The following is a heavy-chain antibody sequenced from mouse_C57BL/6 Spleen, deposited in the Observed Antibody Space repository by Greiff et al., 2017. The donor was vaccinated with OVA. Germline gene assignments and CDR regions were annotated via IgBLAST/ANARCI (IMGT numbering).Heavy chain of an antibody. CDR2: IDPSDSYT. J-gene: IGHJ2*01. CDR1: GYTFTSYW. D-gene: IGHD2-3*01. Sequence: VQLQQPGAELVKPGASVKLSCKASGYTFTSYWMQWVKQRPGQGLEWIGEIDPSDSYTNYNQKFKGKATLTVDTSSSTAYMQLSSLTSEDSAVYYCASWGDGYYDYWGQGTTLTVSS. CDR3: ASWGDGYYDY. V-gene: IGHV1-50*01.